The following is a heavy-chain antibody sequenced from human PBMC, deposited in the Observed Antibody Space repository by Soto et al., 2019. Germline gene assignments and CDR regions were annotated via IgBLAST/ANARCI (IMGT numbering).Heavy chain of an antibody. CDR3: AREVVVPAARGGFDY. D-gene: IGHD2-2*01. J-gene: IGHJ4*02. V-gene: IGHV4-30-2*01. CDR2: IYHSGST. CDR1: GGSISSGGYS. Sequence: QLQLQESGSGLVKPSQTLSLTCAVSGGSISSGGYSWSWIRQPPGKGLEWIGYIYHSGSTYYNPSLKSRVTISVDRSKNQFSLKLSSVTVADTAVYYCAREVVVPAARGGFDYWGQGTLVTVSS.